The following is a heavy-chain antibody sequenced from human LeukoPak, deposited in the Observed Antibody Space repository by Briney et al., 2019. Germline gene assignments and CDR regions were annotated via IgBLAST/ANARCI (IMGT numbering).Heavy chain of an antibody. CDR2: ISGGTVST. CDR1: GITFSSYA. V-gene: IGHV3-23*01. CDR3: ARRATTERGHSYGLDY. D-gene: IGHD5-18*01. Sequence: PGGSLRLSCAASGITFSSYAMSWVRQAPGKGLEWVSAISGGTVSTYYADSVKGRFTISRDNAKNSLYLQMNSLRAEDTAVYYCARRATTERGHSYGLDYWGQGTLVTVSS. J-gene: IGHJ4*02.